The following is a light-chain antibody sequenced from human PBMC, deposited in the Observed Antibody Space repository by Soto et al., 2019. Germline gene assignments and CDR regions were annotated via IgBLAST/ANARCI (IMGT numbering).Light chain of an antibody. CDR2: EIN. V-gene: IGLV2-8*01. CDR3: SSAGSNNFPYV. Sequence: QSVLTQPPSASGSPGQSVTISCTGTSSDVGAYDYVSWYQQHPGKAPKLMIYEINKRPSGVPDRFSGSKSGNTASLTVSGLQAEDEADYYCSSAGSNNFPYVFGTGTKAPS. CDR1: SSDVGAYDY. J-gene: IGLJ1*01.